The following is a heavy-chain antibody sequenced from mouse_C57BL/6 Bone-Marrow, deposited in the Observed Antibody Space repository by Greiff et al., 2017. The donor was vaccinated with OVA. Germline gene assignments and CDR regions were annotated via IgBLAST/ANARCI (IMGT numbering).Heavy chain of an antibody. Sequence: DVKLEESGGGLVQPKGSLKLSCAASGFSFNTYAMNWVRQAPGKGLEWVARIRSKSNNYATYYADSVKDRFTISRDDSESMLYLQMNNLKTEDTAMYYCVRHYVFDYWGQGTTLTVSS. J-gene: IGHJ2*01. CDR2: IRSKSNNYAT. V-gene: IGHV10-1*01. CDR3: VRHYVFDY. D-gene: IGHD2-12*01. CDR1: GFSFNTYA.